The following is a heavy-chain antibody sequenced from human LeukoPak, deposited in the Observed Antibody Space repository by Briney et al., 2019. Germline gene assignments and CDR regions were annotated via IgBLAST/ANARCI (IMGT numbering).Heavy chain of an antibody. Sequence: PGGSLRLSCATSGFTFSSYSMNWVRQAPGKGLEWVSSISSSSSYIYYADSVKGRFTISRDNAKNSLYLQMNSLRAEDTAVYYCARTIVAAARFDYWGQGTLVTVSS. V-gene: IGHV3-21*01. CDR3: ARTIVAAARFDY. CDR1: GFTFSSYS. J-gene: IGHJ4*02. CDR2: ISSSSSYI. D-gene: IGHD6-13*01.